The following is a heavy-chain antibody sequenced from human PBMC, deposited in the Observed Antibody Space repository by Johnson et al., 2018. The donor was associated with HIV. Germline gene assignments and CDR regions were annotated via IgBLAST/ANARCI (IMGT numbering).Heavy chain of an antibody. V-gene: IGHV3-66*02. CDR1: GITVGTNY. CDR2: IFTAGDF. Sequence: EVQLVESGGGVVQPGGSLRLSCAASGITVGTNYMSWVRQAPGKGLEWVSVIFTAGDFYYSDSVKGRFTISRDKSKNMVYLQMNSLRAEDTAVYFCARLTGQQLVPRGGAFDIWGQGTMVTVSS. J-gene: IGHJ3*02. D-gene: IGHD6-13*01. CDR3: ARLTGQQLVPRGGAFDI.